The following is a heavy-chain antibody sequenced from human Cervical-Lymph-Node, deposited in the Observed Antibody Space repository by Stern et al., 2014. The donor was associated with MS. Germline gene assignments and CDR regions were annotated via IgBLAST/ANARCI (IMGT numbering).Heavy chain of an antibody. Sequence: QVQLVQSGAEVKKPGASVKVSCKASGGTFSSYAFNWVRQAPGQGPEWVGGIIPIIGTANYAQRFRDRVTITTDQSIKTVYMEVSSLRSEDTAVYYCARDQRRYGSGHYAFDIWGQGTMVTVSS. CDR2: IIPIIGTA. V-gene: IGHV1-69*01. CDR3: ARDQRRYGSGHYAFDI. J-gene: IGHJ3*02. D-gene: IGHD3-10*01. CDR1: GGTFSSYA.